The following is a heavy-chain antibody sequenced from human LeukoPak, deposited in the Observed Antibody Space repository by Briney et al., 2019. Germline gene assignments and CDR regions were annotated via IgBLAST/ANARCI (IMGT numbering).Heavy chain of an antibody. CDR2: IYYSGST. J-gene: IGHJ4*02. D-gene: IGHD3-10*01. V-gene: IGHV4-39*07. CDR3: ARDLFRNGSGSYR. Sequence: SETLSLTCTVSGGSISSSSYYWGWIRQPPGKGLEWIGSIYYSGSTYYNPSLKSRVTISVDTSKNQFSLKLSSVTAADTAVYYCARDLFRNGSGSYRWGQGTLVTVSS. CDR1: GGSISSSSYY.